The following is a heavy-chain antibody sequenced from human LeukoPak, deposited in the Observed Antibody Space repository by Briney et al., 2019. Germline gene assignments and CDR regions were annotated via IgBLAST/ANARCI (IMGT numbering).Heavy chain of an antibody. CDR1: GSTFTSYD. V-gene: IGHV1-8*01. CDR3: ARGPQVLLWFGATLTYRRDYYFDY. J-gene: IGHJ4*02. Sequence: ASVTVSCTASGSTFTSYDINWVRQAPGQGLEWMGWMNPNSGNTGYAQKFQGRVTMTMNASISTAYMELSSLRSEDTAVYYCARGPQVLLWFGATLTYRRDYYFDYWGQGTLVTVSS. CDR2: MNPNSGNT. D-gene: IGHD3-10*01.